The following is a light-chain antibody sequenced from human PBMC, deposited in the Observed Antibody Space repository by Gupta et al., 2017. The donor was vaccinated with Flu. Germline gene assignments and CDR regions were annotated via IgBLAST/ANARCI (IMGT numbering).Light chain of an antibody. V-gene: IGLV2-14*03. CDR1: SSDIGAYNF. Sequence: ITISCTGTSSDIGAYNFVSWYQQHPGKAPKLMSYDVSNRPSGVSNRFSASKSGNTASLTISGLQAEDEATYDCSSYARSSTLVVFGGGTKLTVL. CDR3: SSYARSSTLVV. CDR2: DVS. J-gene: IGLJ3*02.